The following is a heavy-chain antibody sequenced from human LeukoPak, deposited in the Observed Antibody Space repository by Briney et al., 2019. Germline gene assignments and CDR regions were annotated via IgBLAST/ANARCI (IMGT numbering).Heavy chain of an antibody. V-gene: IGHV1-8*01. J-gene: IGHJ5*02. Sequence: ASVTVSCKASGYTFTSYDINWVRQATGQGLEWMGWMNPNSGNTGYAQKFQGRVTMTRNTSISTAYMELSSLRSEDTAVYYCARAYSSSWFYWFDPWGQGTLVTVSS. D-gene: IGHD6-13*01. CDR3: ARAYSSSWFYWFDP. CDR2: MNPNSGNT. CDR1: GYTFTSYD.